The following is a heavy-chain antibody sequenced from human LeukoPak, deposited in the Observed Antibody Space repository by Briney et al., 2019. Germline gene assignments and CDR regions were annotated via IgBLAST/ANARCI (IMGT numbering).Heavy chain of an antibody. Sequence: PGGSLRLSCAASGITFSSYRMNWVRQAPGKGLEWISSISTSSSYIYYADSVKGRFTISRDNSKNTLYLQMYSLRAEDTAVYYCAKEPYSYGYLDYWGQGTLVTVSS. CDR2: ISTSSSYI. D-gene: IGHD5-18*01. CDR3: AKEPYSYGYLDY. J-gene: IGHJ4*02. CDR1: GITFSSYR. V-gene: IGHV3-21*01.